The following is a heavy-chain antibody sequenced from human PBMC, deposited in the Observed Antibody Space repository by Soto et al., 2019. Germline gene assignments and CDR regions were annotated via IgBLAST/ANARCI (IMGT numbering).Heavy chain of an antibody. J-gene: IGHJ6*03. CDR2: ISSSSSYI. D-gene: IGHD2-2*01. CDR3: ARDASTAYYYYYYLAV. V-gene: IGHV3-21*01. CDR1: GFTFSTYS. Sequence: GGSLRLSCAASGFTFSTYSMNWVRQAPGKGLEWVSSISSSSSYIYYVDSVKGRFTISRDNAKNSLYLQMNSLRAEDTAVYYCARDASTAYYYYYYLAVWGKGSTVTVSS.